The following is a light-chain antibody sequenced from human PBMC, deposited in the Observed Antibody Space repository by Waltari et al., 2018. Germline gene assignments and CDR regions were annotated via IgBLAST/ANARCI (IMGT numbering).Light chain of an antibody. CDR2: DVS. V-gene: IGLV2-14*03. CDR3: SSYTTSSTWL. CDR1: NRDIGGYDY. Sequence: QSALTQPASVSGSPGQSITISCTGTNRDIGGYDYVSWYQQHPGKAPKLMIYDVSKRPSGVSNRFSGSKSGNTASLTISGLQAEDEADYYCSSYTTSSTWLFGGGTKLTVL. J-gene: IGLJ2*01.